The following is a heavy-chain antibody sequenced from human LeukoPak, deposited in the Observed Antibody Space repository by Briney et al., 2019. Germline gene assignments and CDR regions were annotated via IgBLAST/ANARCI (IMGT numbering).Heavy chain of an antibody. V-gene: IGHV4-34*01. CDR2: INHSGST. D-gene: IGHD3-9*01. CDR3: ARGRIYDILTGFASDAFDI. Sequence: PSETLFLTCAVYGGSFSGYFWSWIRQPPGKGLEWIGEINHSGSTNHNPSLKSRVTISVDTSKNQFSLKLSSVTAADTAVYYCARGRIYDILTGFASDAFDIWGQGTMVTVSS. J-gene: IGHJ3*02. CDR1: GGSFSGYF.